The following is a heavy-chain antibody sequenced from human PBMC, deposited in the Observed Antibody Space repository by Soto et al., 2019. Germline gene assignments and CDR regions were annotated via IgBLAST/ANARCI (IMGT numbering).Heavy chain of an antibody. V-gene: IGHV3-7*01. CDR2: IKQDGSEK. D-gene: IGHD6-19*01. CDR1: GFTFSSYW. CDR3: ARIRDVEYSSGWPHFDY. Sequence: GGSLRLSCAASGFTFSSYWMSWVRQAPGKGLEWVANIKQDGSEKYYVDSVKGRFTISRDNAKNSLYLQMNSLRAEDTAVYYCARIRDVEYSSGWPHFDYWGQGTLVTVSS. J-gene: IGHJ4*02.